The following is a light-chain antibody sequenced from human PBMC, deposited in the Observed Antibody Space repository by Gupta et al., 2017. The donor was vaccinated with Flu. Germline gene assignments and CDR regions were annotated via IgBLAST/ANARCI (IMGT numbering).Light chain of an antibody. J-gene: IGKJ4*01. V-gene: IGKV3D-15*01. CDR3: QQYNYWPLT. CDR2: RTS. CDR1: QSVGGN. Sequence: EIVMTQSPVTLSVSPGEGATLSCRVSQSVGGNVAWYQQKPGQAPRLLIYRTSTRATDIPARFSGSGSGTEFTLTISSLQSEDFAVYYCQQYNYWPLTFGGGTKVEIK.